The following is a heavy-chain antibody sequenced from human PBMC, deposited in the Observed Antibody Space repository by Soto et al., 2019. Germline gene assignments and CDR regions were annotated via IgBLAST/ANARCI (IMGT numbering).Heavy chain of an antibody. Sequence: EVQLLESGGGLVRPGGSLRLSWEASGFTFSGYAMSWVPQAPGKGLEWVPTISGSDGRTYSTDSVKGRFTISRDNSRNTAYLQMNSLRVEDTAVYYCAKGVSQYTPLALFDYWGRGTLVTVSS. CDR2: ISGSDGRT. CDR1: GFTFSGYA. CDR3: AKGVSQYTPLALFDY. J-gene: IGHJ4*02. V-gene: IGHV3-23*01. D-gene: IGHD5-18*01.